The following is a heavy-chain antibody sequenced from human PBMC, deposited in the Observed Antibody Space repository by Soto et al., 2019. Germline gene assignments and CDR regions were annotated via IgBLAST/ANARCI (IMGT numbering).Heavy chain of an antibody. CDR3: ARGKLLRSLWFGELLPSAFDY. V-gene: IGHV3-7*03. CDR1: GFTFSSYW. D-gene: IGHD3-10*01. J-gene: IGHJ4*02. Sequence: RRLSCAASGFTFSSYWMIWVRQAPGKGLEWVANIKQDGSEKYYVDSVKGRFTISRDNAKNSLYLQMNSLRAEDTAVYYCARGKLLRSLWFGELLPSAFDYWGQGTLVTVSS. CDR2: IKQDGSEK.